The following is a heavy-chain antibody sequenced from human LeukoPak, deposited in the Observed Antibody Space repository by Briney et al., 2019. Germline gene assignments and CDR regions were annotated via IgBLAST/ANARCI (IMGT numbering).Heavy chain of an antibody. Sequence: ASVKVSCKASGYTFTGYYMHWVRQAPGQGLEWMGRINPNSGGTNYAQKFQGRVTMTRDTSISTAYMELSRLRSDDTAVYYCARAVVVLYDYYMDVWGKGSTVTVSS. CDR2: INPNSGGT. J-gene: IGHJ6*03. D-gene: IGHD3-22*01. CDR3: ARAVVVLYDYYMDV. V-gene: IGHV1-2*06. CDR1: GYTFTGYY.